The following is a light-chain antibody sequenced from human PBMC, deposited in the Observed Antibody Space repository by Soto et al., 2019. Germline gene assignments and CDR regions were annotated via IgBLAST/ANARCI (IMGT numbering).Light chain of an antibody. Sequence: QSVLTQPPSASGSPGQSVTISCSGGGSNIGKNTVHWYQVLPGTAPKLLIYSNGQRPSGVPDRFSGSKSGTSASLAISGLQPADEADYYCAAWDDSPNGVVFGGGTKLTVL. V-gene: IGLV1-44*01. J-gene: IGLJ2*01. CDR1: GSNIGKNT. CDR3: AAWDDSPNGVV. CDR2: SNG.